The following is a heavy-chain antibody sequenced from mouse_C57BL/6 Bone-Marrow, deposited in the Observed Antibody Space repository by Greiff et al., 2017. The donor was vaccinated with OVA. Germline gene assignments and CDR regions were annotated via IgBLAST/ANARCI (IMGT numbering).Heavy chain of an antibody. CDR1: GYTFTSYW. J-gene: IGHJ2*01. V-gene: IGHV1-69*01. D-gene: IGHD2-4*01. CDR3: ASMITPLSFDY. Sequence: QVQLQQPGAELVMPGASVKLSCKASGYTFTSYWMHWVKQRPGQGLEWIGEIDPSDGCTNYNQKFKGKSTLTVDKSSSTAYMQLSSLTSEDSAVYYSASMITPLSFDYWGQGTTLTVSS. CDR2: IDPSDGCT.